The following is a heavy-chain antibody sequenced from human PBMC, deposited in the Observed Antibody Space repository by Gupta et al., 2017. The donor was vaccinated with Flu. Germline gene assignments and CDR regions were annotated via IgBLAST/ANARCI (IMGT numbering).Heavy chain of an antibody. V-gene: IGHV1-69*01. Sequence: GLEWMGGIIPIFGTANYAQKFQGRVTITADESTSTAYMELSSLRSEDTAVYYCARGSMGTYGDYVYGGWLDVWGKGTTVTVSS. J-gene: IGHJ6*04. CDR2: IIPIFGTA. D-gene: IGHD4-17*01. CDR3: ARGSMGTYGDYVYGGWLDV.